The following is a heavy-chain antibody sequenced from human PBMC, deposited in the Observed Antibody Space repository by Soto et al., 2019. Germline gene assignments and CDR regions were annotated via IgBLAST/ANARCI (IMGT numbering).Heavy chain of an antibody. CDR2: INAGNGNT. CDR1: GYTFTSYA. D-gene: IGHD1-26*01. CDR3: ARVTLVGAWDY. V-gene: IGHV1-3*01. Sequence: QVQLVQSGAEGKKAGSSVKVSCKASGYTFTSYAMHWVRQAPGQRLEWMVWINAGNGNTKYSQKFQGRVTITRDTSASTAYMELSSLRSEDTAVYLCARVTLVGAWDYWGQGTLVTVSS. J-gene: IGHJ4*02.